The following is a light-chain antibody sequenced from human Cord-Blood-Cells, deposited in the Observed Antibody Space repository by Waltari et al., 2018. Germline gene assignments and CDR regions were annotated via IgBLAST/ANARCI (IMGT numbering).Light chain of an antibody. J-gene: IGLJ2*01. V-gene: IGLV2-8*01. CDR1: SSDVGGYNY. CDR2: EVS. Sequence: QSALTQPPSASGSPGQSVTVSCTGPSSDVGGYNYVSWYQQHPGKAPKLMIYEVSKRPSGVPDRISGSKSGNTASLTVSGLQAEDEADYYCSSYAGSNVVFGGGTKLTVL. CDR3: SSYAGSNVV.